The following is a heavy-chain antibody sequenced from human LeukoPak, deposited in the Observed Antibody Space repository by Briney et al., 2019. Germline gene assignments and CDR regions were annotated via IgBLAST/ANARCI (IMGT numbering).Heavy chain of an antibody. D-gene: IGHD3-10*01. CDR2: INPNSGGT. V-gene: IGHV1-2*02. J-gene: IGHJ3*02. CDR1: GYTFTGYY. CDR3: ARDRTLWFGEIQAFDI. Sequence: ASVNVSCKASGYTFTGYYMHWVRQAPGQGLEWMGWINPNSGGTNYAQKFQGRVTMTRDTSISTAYMELSRLRSDDTAVYYCARDRTLWFGEIQAFDIWGQGTMVTVSS.